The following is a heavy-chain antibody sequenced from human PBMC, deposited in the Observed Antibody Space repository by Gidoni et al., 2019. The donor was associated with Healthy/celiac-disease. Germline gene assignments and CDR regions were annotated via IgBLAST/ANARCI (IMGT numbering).Heavy chain of an antibody. J-gene: IGHJ4*02. CDR1: GGSFSGYY. CDR2: INHSGST. V-gene: IGHV4-34*01. D-gene: IGHD5-18*01. CDR3: ARGRGYSYVFFDY. Sequence: QVQLQQWGAGLLKPSETLSLTCAVYGGSFSGYYWSWIRQPPGKGLEWIGEINHSGSTNYNPSLKSRVTISVDTSKNQFSLKLSSVTAADTAVYYCARGRGYSYVFFDYWGQGTLVTVSS.